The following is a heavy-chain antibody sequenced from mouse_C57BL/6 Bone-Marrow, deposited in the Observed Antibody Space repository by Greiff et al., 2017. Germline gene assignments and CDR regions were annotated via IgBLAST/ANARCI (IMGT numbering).Heavy chain of an antibody. CDR3: ARPYYSNYWYFDV. CDR2: IYPGSGST. Sequence: QVQLQQPGAELVKPAASVKMSCKASGYTFTSYWLTWVKQRHGQGLEWIGDIYPGSGSTNYNEKFKSKATLTVDTSSSTAYMQLSSLTSEDSAVYYCARPYYSNYWYFDVWGTGTTVTVSS. J-gene: IGHJ1*03. CDR1: GYTFTSYW. V-gene: IGHV1-55*01. D-gene: IGHD2-5*01.